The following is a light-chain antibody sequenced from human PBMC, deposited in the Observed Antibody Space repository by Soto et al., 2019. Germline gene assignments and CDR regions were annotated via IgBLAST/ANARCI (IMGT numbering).Light chain of an antibody. V-gene: IGKV3-15*01. CDR3: QQYDNWPPIT. CDR1: QSVANS. CDR2: DAS. J-gene: IGKJ5*01. Sequence: EIVMTQSPATLSVSPGERVTLSCRASQSVANSLAWYQQKPGQAPRLIIYDASTRATGIPARFSGSGSGTEFTLTISSLQSEDFALYYCQQYDNWPPITFGQGTRLEIK.